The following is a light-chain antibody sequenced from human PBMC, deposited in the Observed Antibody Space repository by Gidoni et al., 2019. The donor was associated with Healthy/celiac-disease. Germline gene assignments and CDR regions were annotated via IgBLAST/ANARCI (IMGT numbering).Light chain of an antibody. J-gene: IGKJ2*01. V-gene: IGKV1-33*01. CDR1: QDISNY. CDR3: QQYDNLPYT. Sequence: DIQMTQSPSSLSASVGDRVTINCQASQDISNYLNWYQQKPGKAPKLLIYDASNLETGVPPRFSGSGSGTDFTFTISSLQPEDIATYYCQQYDNLPYTFGQGTKLEIK. CDR2: DAS.